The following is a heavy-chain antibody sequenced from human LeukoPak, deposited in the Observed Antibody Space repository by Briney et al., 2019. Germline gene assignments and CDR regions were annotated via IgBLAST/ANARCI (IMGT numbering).Heavy chain of an antibody. CDR3: AKSSYYDSSGYYREYYFDH. D-gene: IGHD3-22*01. Sequence: GGSLRLSCVASGITFSNYAVSWVRQAPEKGLDWVSVISGSAHKIRYADSVKGRFTISRDNSKNTLYLQMNSLRAEDTAVYYCAKSSYYDSSGYYREYYFDHWGQGTLVTVSS. J-gene: IGHJ4*02. V-gene: IGHV3-23*01. CDR2: ISGSAHKI. CDR1: GITFSNYA.